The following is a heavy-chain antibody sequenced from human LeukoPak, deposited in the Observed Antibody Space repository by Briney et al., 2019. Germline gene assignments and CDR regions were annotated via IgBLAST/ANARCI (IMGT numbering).Heavy chain of an antibody. CDR1: GFTFDDYG. D-gene: IGHD5-12*01. CDR2: ISGSDGST. J-gene: IGHJ6*03. Sequence: GGSLRLSCAASGFTFDDYGMSWVRQAPGKGLEWVSAISGSDGSTYYADSVKGRFTISRDNSKNTLYLQMNSLRAEDTAVYYCAKDKIRQYSGYDTDYYYYMDVWGKGTTVTISS. CDR3: AKDKIRQYSGYDTDYYYYMDV. V-gene: IGHV3-23*01.